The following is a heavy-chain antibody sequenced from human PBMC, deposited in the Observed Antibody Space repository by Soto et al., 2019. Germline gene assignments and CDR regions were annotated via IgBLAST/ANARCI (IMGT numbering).Heavy chain of an antibody. D-gene: IGHD6-13*01. CDR2: IYPGDSDT. V-gene: IGHV5-51*01. J-gene: IGHJ6*02. CDR3: ARQGGSSSSWYAYYYYYGMDV. Sequence: GESLKISCKGSGYIFSIYWIGWVRQVPVKGLEWMGIIYPGDSDTRYNPSFQGQVTISADKSIRTAYLQWTSLKASHTAMYYCARQGGSSSSWYAYYYYYGMDVWGQGTTGTVSS. CDR1: GYIFSIYW.